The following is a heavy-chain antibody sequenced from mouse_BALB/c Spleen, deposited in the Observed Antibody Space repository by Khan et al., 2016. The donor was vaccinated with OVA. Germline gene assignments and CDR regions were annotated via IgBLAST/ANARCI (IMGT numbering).Heavy chain of an antibody. CDR1: GYTFTSYG. CDR2: INTYTGEP. CDR3: ARPPYFSYTLDY. D-gene: IGHD2-10*01. J-gene: IGHJ4*01. V-gene: IGHV9-3-1*01. Sequence: QIQLVQSGPELKKPGETVKISCKASGYTFTSYGMNWVKQSPGKALKWMGWINTYTGEPTYADDFKGRFAFSLETSASTAYFQINNLKNEDTATYFCARPPYFSYTLDYWGQGTSVTVSS.